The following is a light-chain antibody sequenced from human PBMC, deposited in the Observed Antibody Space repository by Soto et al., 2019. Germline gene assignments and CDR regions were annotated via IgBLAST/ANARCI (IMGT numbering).Light chain of an antibody. Sequence: EIVLTQSPGTLSLSPGERATLSCRASQSVSSTYLAWYEQKPGQAPRLLIYGASSRATGIPDRFSGSGSGTDFTLTISRVEPEDFAVFYCHQYGSSPWTFVQGTKVEIK. CDR2: GAS. V-gene: IGKV3-20*01. CDR1: QSVSSTY. CDR3: HQYGSSPWT. J-gene: IGKJ1*01.